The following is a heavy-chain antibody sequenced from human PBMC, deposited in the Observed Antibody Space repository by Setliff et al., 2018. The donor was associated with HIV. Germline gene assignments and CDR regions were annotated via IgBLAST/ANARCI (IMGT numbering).Heavy chain of an antibody. CDR2: INTGNGNT. CDR3: ASYDSSGPH. D-gene: IGHD3-22*01. V-gene: IGHV1-3*04. CDR1: GYSFTNYA. Sequence: ASVKVSCKASGYSFTNYAMHWVRQAPGQRLEWMGWINTGNGNTKYSQKFQGKVTFTGDTSASTAYMEVSSLRSEDTAVYYCASYDSSGPHWGQGTLVTVSS. J-gene: IGHJ4*02.